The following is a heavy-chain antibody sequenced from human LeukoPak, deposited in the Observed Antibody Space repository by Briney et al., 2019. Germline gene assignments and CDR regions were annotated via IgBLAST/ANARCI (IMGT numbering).Heavy chain of an antibody. CDR1: GFTFGSYE. CDR3: ARRDYYGSGSPDF. V-gene: IGHV3-20*04. CDR2: INWNGDRT. Sequence: PGGSLRLSCAASGFTFGSYEMSWVRQSPGKGLEWVSGINWNGDRTGYADSVKGRFTISRDNAKKSLYLQMNGLRAEDTALYYCARRDYYGSGSPDFWGQGTLVTVSS. J-gene: IGHJ4*02. D-gene: IGHD3-10*01.